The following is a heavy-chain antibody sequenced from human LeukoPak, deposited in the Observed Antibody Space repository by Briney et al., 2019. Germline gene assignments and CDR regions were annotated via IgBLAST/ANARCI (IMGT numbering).Heavy chain of an antibody. CDR2: IYPGDSDT. CDR1: GYSFTGYW. V-gene: IGHV5-51*01. D-gene: IGHD5-24*01. J-gene: IGHJ4*02. CDR3: ARFPTRDGYNSFDY. Sequence: GESLKISCKGSGYSFTGYWIGWVRQMPGKGLEWMGIIYPGDSDTRYGPSFQGQVTISADKSISTAYLQWSSLKASDTAMYYCARFPTRDGYNSFDYWGQGILVTVSS.